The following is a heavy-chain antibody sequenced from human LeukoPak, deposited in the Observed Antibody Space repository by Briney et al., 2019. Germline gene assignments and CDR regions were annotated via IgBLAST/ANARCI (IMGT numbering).Heavy chain of an antibody. Sequence: PGRSLRLACAASGFTFSAYAMHWVRQAPGAGLDWVAVISSDGTNPYHAESVRGRFTISRDNSKNTLYLQMHFLRLDDTAIYCCARAQAISAADFWGQGALVTVSS. J-gene: IGHJ4*02. D-gene: IGHD6-6*01. V-gene: IGHV3-30-3*01. CDR1: GFTFSAYA. CDR3: ARAQAISAADF. CDR2: ISSDGTNP.